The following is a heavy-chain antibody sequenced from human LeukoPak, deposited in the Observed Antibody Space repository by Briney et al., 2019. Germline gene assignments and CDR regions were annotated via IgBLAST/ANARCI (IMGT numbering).Heavy chain of an antibody. J-gene: IGHJ4*02. Sequence: GGSLRLSCAASGFTFSKSWMSWLRQTPEKGLEWVANIKEDGSAKYYVDSVKGRFTISRDNAKNTLYLQMNSLRAEDTAVYYCARDYGGNSVFYWGQGTLVTVSS. CDR2: IKEDGSAK. D-gene: IGHD4-23*01. CDR3: ARDYGGNSVFY. V-gene: IGHV3-7*01. CDR1: GFTFSKSW.